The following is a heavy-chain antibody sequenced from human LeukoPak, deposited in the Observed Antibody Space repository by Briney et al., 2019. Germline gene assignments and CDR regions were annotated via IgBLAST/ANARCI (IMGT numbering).Heavy chain of an antibody. Sequence: GGSLRLSCAASGVTFSSYEMNWVRQAPGKGLEWVGYISSSGSTIYYADSVKGRFTISRDKAKNSLYMQMNSLRAEDTAVYYCARAGDIGQYNWFDPWGQGTLVTVSS. V-gene: IGHV3-48*03. CDR2: ISSSGSTI. J-gene: IGHJ5*02. CDR3: ARAGDIGQYNWFDP. CDR1: GVTFSSYE. D-gene: IGHD3-10*01.